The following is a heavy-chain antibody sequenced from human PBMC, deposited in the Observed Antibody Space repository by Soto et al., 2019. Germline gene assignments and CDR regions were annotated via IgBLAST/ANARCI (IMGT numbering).Heavy chain of an antibody. CDR1: GGSISSSSYY. Sequence: PSETLSLTCTVSGGSISSSSYYWGWIRQPPGKGLEWIGSIYYSGSTYYNPSLKSRVTISVDTSKNQFSLKLSSVTAADTAVYYCARLGNWNYRNNYWGQGTLVTVSS. CDR2: IYYSGST. J-gene: IGHJ4*02. V-gene: IGHV4-39*01. D-gene: IGHD1-7*01. CDR3: ARLGNWNYRNNY.